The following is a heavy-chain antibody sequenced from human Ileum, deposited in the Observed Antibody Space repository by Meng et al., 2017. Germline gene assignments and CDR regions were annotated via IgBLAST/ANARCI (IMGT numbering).Heavy chain of an antibody. D-gene: IGHD6-19*01. J-gene: IGHJ4*02. Sequence: GGSLRLSCAGSGFTSSSYWMSWVRRAPGKGLEWVANIKQDGSEKYYVDSVKGRFTISRDNAKNSVYLDMNSLRAEDTAVYYCAAGYISGWYIDYWGQGPLVTVSS. CDR1: GFTSSSYW. CDR2: IKQDGSEK. V-gene: IGHV3-7*01. CDR3: AAGYISGWYIDY.